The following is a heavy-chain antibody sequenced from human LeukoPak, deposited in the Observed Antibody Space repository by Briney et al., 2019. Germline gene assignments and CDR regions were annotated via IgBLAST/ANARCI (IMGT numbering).Heavy chain of an antibody. CDR1: GYTFTGYY. CDR2: INPNSGGT. Sequence: ASVKVSCKASGYTFTGYYMHWVRQAPGQGLEWMGWINPNSGGTNYAQKFQGRVTMTRDTSISTAYMELSRLRSDDTAVYYCARELGILYYYYYYYMDVWGKGTTVTISS. V-gene: IGHV1-2*02. D-gene: IGHD7-27*01. J-gene: IGHJ6*03. CDR3: ARELGILYYYYYYYMDV.